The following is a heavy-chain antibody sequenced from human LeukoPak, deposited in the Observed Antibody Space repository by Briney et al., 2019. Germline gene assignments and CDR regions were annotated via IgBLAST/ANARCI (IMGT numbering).Heavy chain of an antibody. V-gene: IGHV1-69*04. Sequence: SSVNVSYKASVGTFSSYAIIWVRQAPAQGLEWMGRIIRIVGIGKYAQKFRGRVTITADKSTSTAYMELSSLRSEDTAVYYCAKSGYQLLNPYYYGMDVWGQGTTVTVSS. D-gene: IGHD2-2*02. CDR2: IIRIVGIG. CDR3: AKSGYQLLNPYYYGMDV. J-gene: IGHJ6*02. CDR1: VGTFSSYA.